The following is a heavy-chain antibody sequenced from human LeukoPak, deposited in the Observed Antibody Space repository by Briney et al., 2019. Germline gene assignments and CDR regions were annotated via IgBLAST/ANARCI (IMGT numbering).Heavy chain of an antibody. J-gene: IGHJ6*03. CDR2: ISAYNGNT. D-gene: IGHD6-13*01. CDR1: GYTFTSYG. V-gene: IGHV1-18*01. Sequence: ASVKVSCKASGYTFTSYGISWVRQAPGQGLEWMGWISAYNGNTNYAQKLQGRVTMTTDTSTSTAYMELRSLRSDDTAVYYCARSAYSSSWYGGHYYYYYMDVWGKGTTVTVSS. CDR3: ARSAYSSSWYGGHYYYYYMDV.